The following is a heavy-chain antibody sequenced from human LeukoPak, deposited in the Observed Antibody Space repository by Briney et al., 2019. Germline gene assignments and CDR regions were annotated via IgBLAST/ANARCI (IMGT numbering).Heavy chain of an antibody. J-gene: IGHJ6*02. Sequence: GGSLGLSCAASGFTVSSHYMTWVRQAPGQRLEWVSLIYSSGSTYYAESVKGRLTISRDNAKNSLYLQMNSLRAEDTAVYYCARDPTPRYCSGGSCYTHYGMDVWGQGTTVTVSS. D-gene: IGHD2-15*01. CDR1: GFTVSSHY. V-gene: IGHV3-53*01. CDR2: IYSSGST. CDR3: ARDPTPRYCSGGSCYTHYGMDV.